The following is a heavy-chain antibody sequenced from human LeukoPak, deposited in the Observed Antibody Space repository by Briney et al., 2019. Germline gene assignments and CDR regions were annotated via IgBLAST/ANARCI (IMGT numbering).Heavy chain of an antibody. V-gene: IGHV3-30*18. J-gene: IGHJ4*02. Sequence: GSLRLSCAASGFTFTNYWMSWVRQPPGKGLEWVALISYDGSKRYYAESVKGRFTISRDNTKNTVYLQMNSLRTEDTAVYFRAKDHLPSLYFGPIPRNRKSPPDYWGQGTLVTVSS. D-gene: IGHD2-2*02. CDR1: GFTFTNYW. CDR3: AKDHLPSLYFGPIPRNRKSPPDY. CDR2: ISYDGSKR.